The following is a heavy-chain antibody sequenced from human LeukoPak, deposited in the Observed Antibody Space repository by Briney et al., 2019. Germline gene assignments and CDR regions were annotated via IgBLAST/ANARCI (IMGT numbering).Heavy chain of an antibody. CDR2: IYSSGST. Sequence: SETLSLTCTVSGGSISSYFWSWIRQPPGKGLEWIGYIYSSGSTNYNPSLRGRVTISVDTSKNRFSLKLSSVTAADTAVYYCARVRAAAVNFDYWGQGTLVTVSS. J-gene: IGHJ4*02. CDR1: GGSISSYF. CDR3: ARVRAAAVNFDY. V-gene: IGHV4-4*08. D-gene: IGHD6-13*01.